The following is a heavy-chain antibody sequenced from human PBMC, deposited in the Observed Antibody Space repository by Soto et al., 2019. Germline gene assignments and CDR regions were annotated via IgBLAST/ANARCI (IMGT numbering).Heavy chain of an antibody. CDR1: GFTFGDYA. Sequence: GGSLRLSCTASGFTFGDYAMSWFRQAPGKGLEWVGFIRSKAYGGTTEYAASVKGRFTISRDDSKSIAYLQMNSLKTEDTAVYYCTRDLRTASWFSGSNPNYYYYMDVWGKGTTVTVSS. D-gene: IGHD3-10*01. CDR2: IRSKAYGGTT. CDR3: TRDLRTASWFSGSNPNYYYYMDV. J-gene: IGHJ6*03. V-gene: IGHV3-49*03.